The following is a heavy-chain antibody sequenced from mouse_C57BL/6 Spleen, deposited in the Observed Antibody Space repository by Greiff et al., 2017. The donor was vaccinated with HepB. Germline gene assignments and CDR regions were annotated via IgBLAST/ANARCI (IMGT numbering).Heavy chain of an antibody. J-gene: IGHJ2*01. Sequence: VQLQQSGAELVKPGASVKMSCKASGYTFTSYWITWVKQRPGQGLEWIGDIYPGSGSTNYNEKFKSKATLTVDTSSSTAYMQLSSLTSEDSAVYYCARERYYGSSYDYFDYWGQGTTLTVSS. D-gene: IGHD1-1*01. V-gene: IGHV1-55*01. CDR2: IYPGSGST. CDR3: ARERYYGSSYDYFDY. CDR1: GYTFTSYW.